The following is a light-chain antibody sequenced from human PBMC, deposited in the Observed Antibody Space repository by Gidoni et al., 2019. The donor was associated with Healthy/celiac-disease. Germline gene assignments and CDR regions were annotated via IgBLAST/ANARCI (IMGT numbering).Light chain of an antibody. Sequence: DIQLTQSPSFLSASVGDRVTITCRASQGISSYLAWYQQKPGKAPKLLIYAASTLQSGVPSRFSGSGSGTEFTLTISILQPEDFATYYCQQLNSYPPGTFGPGTKVDIK. V-gene: IGKV1-9*01. CDR3: QQLNSYPPGT. CDR1: QGISSY. J-gene: IGKJ3*01. CDR2: AAS.